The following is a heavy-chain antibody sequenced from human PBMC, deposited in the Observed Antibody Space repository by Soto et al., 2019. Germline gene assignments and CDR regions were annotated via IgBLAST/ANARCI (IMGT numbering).Heavy chain of an antibody. Sequence: GGSLRLSCAASGFTFTYYSMAWVRQTTERGLEWISGMSIGYEKTFYADSVRGRFTVSRDSSRNTVDLQMHNLRADDTAIYYCAREENCSGGTCYSEYFHRWGQGTLVTVSS. CDR3: AREENCSGGTCYSEYFHR. CDR2: MSIGYEKT. V-gene: IGHV3-23*01. CDR1: GFTFTYYS. D-gene: IGHD2-15*01. J-gene: IGHJ1*01.